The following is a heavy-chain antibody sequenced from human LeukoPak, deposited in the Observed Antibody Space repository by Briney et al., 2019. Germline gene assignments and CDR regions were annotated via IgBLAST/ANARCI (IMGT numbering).Heavy chain of an antibody. J-gene: IGHJ4*02. Sequence: GGSLRLSCAASGFTFDDYAMHWVRQAPGNGLEWVSGISWNSGSIGYADSVKGRFTISRDNAKNSLYLQMNSLRAEDTALYYCAKDRAIFGVDLLYYFDYWGQGTLVTVSS. CDR2: ISWNSGSI. CDR1: GFTFDDYA. V-gene: IGHV3-9*01. D-gene: IGHD3-3*01. CDR3: AKDRAIFGVDLLYYFDY.